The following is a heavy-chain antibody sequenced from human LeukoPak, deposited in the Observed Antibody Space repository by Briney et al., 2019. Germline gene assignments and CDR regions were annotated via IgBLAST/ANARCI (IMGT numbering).Heavy chain of an antibody. Sequence: ASVKVSCKASGYTFTGYYMHWVRQAPGQGLEWMGWINPNSGGTNYAQKFQGRVTMTRDTSISTAYMELSGLRSDDTAVYYCAREMYSGYGLSDYWGQGTLVTVSS. V-gene: IGHV1-2*02. D-gene: IGHD5-12*01. CDR2: INPNSGGT. CDR3: AREMYSGYGLSDY. CDR1: GYTFTGYY. J-gene: IGHJ4*02.